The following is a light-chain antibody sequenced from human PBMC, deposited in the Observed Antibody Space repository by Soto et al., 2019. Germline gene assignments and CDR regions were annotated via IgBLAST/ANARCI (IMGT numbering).Light chain of an antibody. J-gene: IGKJ1*01. Sequence: DIQMTQSPSSLSAAVGDRVNITCRASQSIFTYSSWLQQKAGKAPKLLIYAASSLQSGVPSRFSGSGSGTDFTLTISSLQPEDFASYYCQQSFSTPPTFGQGTKVDIK. CDR3: QQSFSTPPT. CDR2: AAS. CDR1: QSIFTY. V-gene: IGKV1-39*01.